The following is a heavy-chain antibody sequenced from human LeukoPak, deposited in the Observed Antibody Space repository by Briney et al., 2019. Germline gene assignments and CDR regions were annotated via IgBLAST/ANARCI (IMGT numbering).Heavy chain of an antibody. CDR2: ISGSGGST. CDR1: GITLSNYG. J-gene: IGHJ4*02. V-gene: IGHV3-23*01. Sequence: PGGSLRLSCAVSGITLSNYGMSWVRQAPGKGLEWVAGISGSGGSTYYADSVKGRFTVSRDNPKNTLYLQMNSLRAEDTAVYYCAKWDGLHYDILTGIDYWGQGTLVTVSS. D-gene: IGHD3-9*01. CDR3: AKWDGLHYDILTGIDY.